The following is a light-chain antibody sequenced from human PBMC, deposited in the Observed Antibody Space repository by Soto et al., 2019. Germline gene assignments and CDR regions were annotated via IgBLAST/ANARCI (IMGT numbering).Light chain of an antibody. CDR3: QVWDSPSDSDV. Sequence: SYELTQPPSVSVAPGQTARIPCGGNNVGSKSVHWYQQKPGQAPVLVIYDDSDRPSGIPERFSGSNSGNTATLTISRSEAGDEADYYCQVWDSPSDSDVFGTGTKLTVL. V-gene: IGLV3-21*02. CDR1: NVGSKS. CDR2: DDS. J-gene: IGLJ1*01.